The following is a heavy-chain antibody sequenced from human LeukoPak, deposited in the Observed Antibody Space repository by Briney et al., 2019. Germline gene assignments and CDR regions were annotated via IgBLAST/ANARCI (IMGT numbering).Heavy chain of an antibody. D-gene: IGHD3-9*01. CDR1: GFTFSSYG. J-gene: IGHJ4*02. Sequence: PGGSLRLSCAASGFTFSSYGIHWVRQAPGKGLEWVAVISYDGSNKYYADSVKGRFTISRDNSKNTLYLRMNSLRAEDTAVYYCAKDNDILTGYYDYWGQGTLVTVSS. CDR3: AKDNDILTGYYDY. V-gene: IGHV3-30*18. CDR2: ISYDGSNK.